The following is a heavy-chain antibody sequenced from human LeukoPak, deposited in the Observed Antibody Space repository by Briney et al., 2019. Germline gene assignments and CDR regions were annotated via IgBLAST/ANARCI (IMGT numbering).Heavy chain of an antibody. D-gene: IGHD3-3*01. V-gene: IGHV4-34*01. Sequence: SETLSLTCAVYGGSFSGYYWCWIRQPPGKGREWGGEINHSGSANYNPYLQRRVTLPVDTSKHQFSLKLSSVTAADTAVYYCARFVTYYDFWSGGVSDYWGQGTLVTVSS. CDR1: GGSFSGYY. J-gene: IGHJ4*02. CDR2: INHSGSA. CDR3: ARFVTYYDFWSGGVSDY.